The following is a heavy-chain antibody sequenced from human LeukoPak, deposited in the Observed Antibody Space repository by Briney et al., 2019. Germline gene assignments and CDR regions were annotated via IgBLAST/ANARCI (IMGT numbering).Heavy chain of an antibody. J-gene: IGHJ6*03. V-gene: IGHV1-69*04. Sequence: ASVKVSCKASGGTFSSYTISWVRQAPGQGLKWMGRIIPILGIANYAQKFQGRVTITADKSTSTAYMELSSLRSEDTAVYYCAREAPRYYDFWSGMRYYMDVWGKGTTVTVSS. D-gene: IGHD3-3*01. CDR1: GGTFSSYT. CDR2: IIPILGIA. CDR3: AREAPRYYDFWSGMRYYMDV.